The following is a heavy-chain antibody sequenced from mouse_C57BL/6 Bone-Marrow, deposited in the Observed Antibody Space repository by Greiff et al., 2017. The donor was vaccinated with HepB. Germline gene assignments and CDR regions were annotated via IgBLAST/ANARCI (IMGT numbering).Heavy chain of an antibody. D-gene: IGHD6-2*01. Sequence: QVQLQQSGAELVRPGTSVKMSCKASGYTFTNYWIGWAKQRPGHGLEWIGDIYPGGGYTNYNEKFKGKATLTADKSSSTAYMQFSSLTSEDSAIYYCARGQPVALDYWGQGTTLTVSS. J-gene: IGHJ2*01. V-gene: IGHV1-63*01. CDR1: GYTFTNYW. CDR2: IYPGGGYT. CDR3: ARGQPVALDY.